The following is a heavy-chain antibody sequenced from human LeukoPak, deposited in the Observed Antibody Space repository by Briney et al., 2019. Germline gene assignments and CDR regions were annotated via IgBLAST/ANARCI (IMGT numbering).Heavy chain of an antibody. CDR2: ISSSSSYI. CDR1: GFTFSSYS. V-gene: IGHV3-21*01. CDR3: ARNFDYGGNSVDY. Sequence: GGSLRLSCAASGFTFSSYSMNWVRQAPGKGLEWVSSISSSSSYIYYADSVKGRFTISRDNAKNSLYLQMNGLRAEDTAVYYCARNFDYGGNSVDYWGQGTLVTVSS. D-gene: IGHD4-23*01. J-gene: IGHJ4*02.